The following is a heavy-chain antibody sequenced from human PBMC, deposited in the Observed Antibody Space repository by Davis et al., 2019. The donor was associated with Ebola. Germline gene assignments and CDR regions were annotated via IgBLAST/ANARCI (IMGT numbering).Heavy chain of an antibody. CDR3: ARDRYYDSSGPLYYFDY. Sequence: PSETLSLTCAVSGGSISSSNWWSWVRQPPGKGLEWIGSIYYSGSTYYNPSLKSRVTISVDTSKNQFSLKLSSVTAADTAVYYCARDRYYDSSGPLYYFDYWGQGTLVTVSS. D-gene: IGHD3-22*01. CDR1: GGSISSSNW. V-gene: IGHV4-4*02. CDR2: IYYSGST. J-gene: IGHJ4*02.